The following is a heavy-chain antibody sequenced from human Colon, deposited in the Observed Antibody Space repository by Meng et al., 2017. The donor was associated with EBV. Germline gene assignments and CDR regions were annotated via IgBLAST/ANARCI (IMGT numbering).Heavy chain of an antibody. J-gene: IGHJ4*02. CDR3: ARNYYFDY. V-gene: IGHV4-30-4*01. CDR2: IYYTGST. Sequence: VRLQVSGPGLVKPSQTLALTCTVPGGSINSGDYYWSWIRQPPGKGLEWIGYIYYTGSTYYNPSLKSRVTISMDTSKNQFSLRLSSVTAADTAVYYCARNYYFDYWGQGTLVTVSS. CDR1: GGSINSGDYY.